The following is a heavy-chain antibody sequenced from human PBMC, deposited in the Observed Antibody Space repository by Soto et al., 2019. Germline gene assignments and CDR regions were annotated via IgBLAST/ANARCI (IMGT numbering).Heavy chain of an antibody. J-gene: IGHJ6*03. CDR3: ARKARYYDILTGDYYYYYMDV. CDR2: ISGSGGSI. D-gene: IGHD3-9*01. CDR1: GFTFSSYA. Sequence: EVQLLESGGGLVQPGGSLRLSCAASGFTFSSYAMSWVRQAPGKGLEWVSAISGSGGSIYYADSVKGRFTISRDNSKNTLYLQMNSLRAEDTAVYYCARKARYYDILTGDYYYYYMDVWGKGTTVTVSS. V-gene: IGHV3-23*01.